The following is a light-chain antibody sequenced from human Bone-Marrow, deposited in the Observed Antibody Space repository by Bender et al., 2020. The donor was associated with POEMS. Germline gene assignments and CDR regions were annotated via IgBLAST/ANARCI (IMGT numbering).Light chain of an antibody. Sequence: SYALTQPPSVSVSPGQTASITCSGDELGVKYVSWYQQKPGQSPVLVIYQDTKRPSGIPERFSGSTSGNTATLAIGRVEAGNEDDYYCQVWNSTSERVVFGGGTKLTIL. V-gene: IGLV3-1*01. CDR1: ELGVKY. CDR3: QVWNSTSERVV. J-gene: IGLJ2*01. CDR2: QDT.